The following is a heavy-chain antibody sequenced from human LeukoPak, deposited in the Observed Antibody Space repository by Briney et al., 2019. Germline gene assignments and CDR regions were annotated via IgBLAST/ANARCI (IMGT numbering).Heavy chain of an antibody. D-gene: IGHD6-13*01. CDR2: ISSSSSYI. V-gene: IGHV3-21*01. Sequence: GGSLRLSCAASGFTFSSYSMNWVRQAPGKGLEWVSSISSSSSYIYYADSVKGRFTISRDNAKNSLYLQMNNMGAEVTAVYYCAREPAAGHFDYWGQGTLVTVSS. J-gene: IGHJ4*02. CDR3: AREPAAGHFDY. CDR1: GFTFSSYS.